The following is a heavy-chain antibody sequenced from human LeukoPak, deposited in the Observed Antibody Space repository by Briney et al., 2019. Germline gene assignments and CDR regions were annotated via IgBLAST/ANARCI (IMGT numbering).Heavy chain of an antibody. Sequence: GGSLRLSCAASGFTFSSYSMNWVRQAPGKGLEWVSSISSSSSYIYYAGSGKGRFTISRDNAKNSLYLQMTSLKAEDTAVYYCADNLSLWGQGTLVTVSS. CDR2: ISSSSSYI. D-gene: IGHD1-1*01. J-gene: IGHJ4*02. V-gene: IGHV3-21*01. CDR3: ADNLSL. CDR1: GFTFSSYS.